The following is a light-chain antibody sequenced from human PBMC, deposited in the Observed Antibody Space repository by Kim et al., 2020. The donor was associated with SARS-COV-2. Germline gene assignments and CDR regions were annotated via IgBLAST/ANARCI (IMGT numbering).Light chain of an antibody. CDR3: QQYGGSRT. V-gene: IGKV3-20*01. CDR2: DAS. Sequence: LSPGERATRSCRASQSVSSNFLAWYQQKPGQAPRLLIYDASSRATGIPDRFSGSGSGTDFTLTISRLEPEDFAVYFCQQYGGSRTFGQGTKVDIK. J-gene: IGKJ1*01. CDR1: QSVSSNF.